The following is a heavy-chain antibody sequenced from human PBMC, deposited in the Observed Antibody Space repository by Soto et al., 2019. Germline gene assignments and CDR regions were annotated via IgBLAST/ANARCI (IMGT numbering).Heavy chain of an antibody. Sequence: TLSLTCTVSGGSISSGGYYWSWIRQHPGKGLEWIGYIYYSGSTYYNPSLKSRVTISVDTSKNQFSLKLSSVTAADTAVYYCAREYPGYCSSTSCARGYFDYWGQGTLVTVSS. V-gene: IGHV4-31*03. CDR2: IYYSGST. J-gene: IGHJ4*02. CDR3: AREYPGYCSSTSCARGYFDY. D-gene: IGHD2-2*01. CDR1: GGSISSGGYY.